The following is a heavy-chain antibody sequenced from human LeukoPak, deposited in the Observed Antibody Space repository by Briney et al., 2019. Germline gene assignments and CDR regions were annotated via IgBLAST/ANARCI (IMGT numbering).Heavy chain of an antibody. V-gene: IGHV3-21*01. D-gene: IGHD4-17*01. J-gene: IGHJ5*02. CDR1: GFTFSSYS. Sequence: GGSLRLSCAASGFTFSSYSMNWVRQAPGKGLEWVSSISSSSSYIYYADSVKGRFTISRDNAKNSLYLQMNSLRAEDTAVYYCAKVGLGTTVTSWFDPWGQGTLVTVSS. CDR3: AKVGLGTTVTSWFDP. CDR2: ISSSSSYI.